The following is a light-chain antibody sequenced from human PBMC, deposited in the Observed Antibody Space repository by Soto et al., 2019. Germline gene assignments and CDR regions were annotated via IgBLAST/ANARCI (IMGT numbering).Light chain of an antibody. Sequence: QSVLTQPPSVSAAPGQKVTISCSGSVSNIGNNFVSWYQHLPGTAPKLLIYDNNKRPSGIPDRFSGSKSGTSATLGIAGLQTGDEGDYFRGTWDHSLAVVLFGGGTKVTVL. V-gene: IGLV1-51*01. CDR1: VSNIGNNF. CDR3: GTWDHSLAVVL. CDR2: DNN. J-gene: IGLJ3*02.